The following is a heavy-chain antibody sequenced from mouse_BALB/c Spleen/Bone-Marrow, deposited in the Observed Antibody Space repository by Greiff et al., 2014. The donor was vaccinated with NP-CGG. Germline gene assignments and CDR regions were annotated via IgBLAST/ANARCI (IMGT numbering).Heavy chain of an antibody. D-gene: IGHD2-2*01. J-gene: IGHJ4*01. CDR2: IDPETGGT. Sequence: QVQLQQSGAELVRPGASVTLSCKASGYKFTDYEMHWVKQTPVHGLEWIGSIDPETGGTAYNQNFEGKATLTADRSSTTAYMELRSLTSGDSAVYYCTREGIYFGYDVPMDYWGQGTSVTVSS. V-gene: IGHV1-15*01. CDR1: GYKFTDYE. CDR3: TREGIYFGYDVPMDY.